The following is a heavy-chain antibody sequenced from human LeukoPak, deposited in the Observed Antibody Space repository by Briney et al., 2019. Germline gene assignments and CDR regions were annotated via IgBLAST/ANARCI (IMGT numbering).Heavy chain of an antibody. Sequence: GGSLRLSCAASGFTFSSYAMSWVRQAPGKGLEWVSAISGSGGSTYYADSVKGRFTISRDNAKNSLYLQMDSLRAEDAAAYYCARARGAGPGAHFDLWGQGTLVTVSS. CDR1: GFTFSSYA. V-gene: IGHV3-23*01. D-gene: IGHD3-10*01. CDR2: ISGSGGST. J-gene: IGHJ4*02. CDR3: ARARGAGPGAHFDL.